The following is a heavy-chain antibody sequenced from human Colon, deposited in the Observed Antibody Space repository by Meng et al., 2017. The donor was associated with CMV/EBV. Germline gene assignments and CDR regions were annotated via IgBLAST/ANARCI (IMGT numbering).Heavy chain of an antibody. CDR1: GYTFSDYH. Sequence: QVQLVQSGAEVKKPGASVKVSCKTSGYTFSDYHIHWVRQAPGQGLEWMGRINSNSGATDYAQKFQGRFTMTRDTSITTVYMELSSLRSDDTAVYYCARDPSGSRVPFDYWGQGSLVTVSS. J-gene: IGHJ4*02. CDR2: INSNSGAT. D-gene: IGHD1-26*01. CDR3: ARDPSGSRVPFDY. V-gene: IGHV1-2*06.